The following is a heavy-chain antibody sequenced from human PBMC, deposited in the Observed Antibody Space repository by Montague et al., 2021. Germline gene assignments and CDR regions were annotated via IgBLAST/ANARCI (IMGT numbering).Heavy chain of an antibody. Sequence: SETLSLTCVVSGASINSYYWCWSWQPPAKGLVFNWYIRYSGTTNYHPSLESRVPLSVYAYKYQISLKLSHVTAAYTAVYYCASFHYYDMYLDLWGRGTLVTVSS. CDR3: ASFHYYDMYLDL. CDR1: GASINSYY. V-gene: IGHV4-59*01. CDR2: IRYSGTT. J-gene: IGHJ2*01. D-gene: IGHD3-22*01.